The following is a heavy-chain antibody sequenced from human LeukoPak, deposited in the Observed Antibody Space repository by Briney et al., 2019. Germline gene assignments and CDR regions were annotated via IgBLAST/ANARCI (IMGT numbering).Heavy chain of an antibody. D-gene: IGHD3-22*01. CDR3: ARSHYYDSSGYYKGFDY. Sequence: ASVKVSCKASGYTFTSYSITWVRQAPGQGLEWMGWISAYNGNTNYAQKLQGRVTMTTDTSTSTAYMELRSLRSDDTAVYYCARSHYYDSSGYYKGFDYWGQGTLVTVSS. CDR1: GYTFTSYS. V-gene: IGHV1-18*01. CDR2: ISAYNGNT. J-gene: IGHJ4*02.